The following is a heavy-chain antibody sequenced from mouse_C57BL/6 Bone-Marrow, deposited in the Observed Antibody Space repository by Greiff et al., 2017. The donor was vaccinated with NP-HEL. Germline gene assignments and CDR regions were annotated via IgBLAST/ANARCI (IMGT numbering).Heavy chain of an antibody. D-gene: IGHD1-1*01. CDR3: ARSGVYYYGSSYDFGY. CDR1: GYAFSSSW. CDR2: IYPGDGDT. J-gene: IGHJ2*01. Sequence: VQLQQSGPELVKPGASVKISCKASGYAFSSSWMNWVKQRPGKGLEWIGRIYPGDGDTNYNGKFKGKATLTADKSSSTAYMQLSSLTSEDSAVYFCARSGVYYYGSSYDFGYWGQGTTLTVSS. V-gene: IGHV1-82*01.